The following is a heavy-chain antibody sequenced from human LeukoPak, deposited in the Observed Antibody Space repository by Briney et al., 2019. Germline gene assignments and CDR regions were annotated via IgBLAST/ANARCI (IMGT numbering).Heavy chain of an antibody. CDR1: GGSFSGYY. V-gene: IGHV4-34*01. CDR3: ARGFGELLYLY. J-gene: IGHJ4*02. Sequence: SETLSLTCAVYGGSFSGYYWSWIRQPTGKGLEWIGEINHSGSTNYNPSLKSRVTISVDTSKNQFSLKLSSVTAADTAVYYCARGFGELLYLYWGQGTPVTVSS. CDR2: INHSGST. D-gene: IGHD3-10*01.